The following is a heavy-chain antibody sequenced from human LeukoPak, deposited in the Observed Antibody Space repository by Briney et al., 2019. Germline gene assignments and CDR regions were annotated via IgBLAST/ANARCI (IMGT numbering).Heavy chain of an antibody. CDR2: ISSSSSYI. D-gene: IGHD3-22*01. CDR1: GFTFSSYS. CDR3: ARSGGYDTYFDY. Sequence: KPGGSLRLSCAASGFTFSSYSMHWVRQAPGKGLEWVSSISSSSSYIYYADSVKGRFTISRDNAKNSLYLQMNSLRAEDTAVYYCARSGGYDTYFDYWGQGTLVTVSS. J-gene: IGHJ4*02. V-gene: IGHV3-21*01.